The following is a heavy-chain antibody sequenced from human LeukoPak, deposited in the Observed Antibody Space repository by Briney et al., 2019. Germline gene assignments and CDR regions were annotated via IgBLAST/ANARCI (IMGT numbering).Heavy chain of an antibody. J-gene: IGHJ6*03. V-gene: IGHV1-69*13. CDR1: GGTFSSYA. CDR3: ASFFNAAMVPYYYYYMDV. Sequence: SVKVSCKASGGTFSSYAISWVRQAPGQGLEWMGGIIPIFGTANYAQKFQGRVTITADESTSTAYMELSSLRSEDTAVYYCASFFNAAMVPYYYYYMDVWGKGTTVTVSS. D-gene: IGHD5-18*01. CDR2: IIPIFGTA.